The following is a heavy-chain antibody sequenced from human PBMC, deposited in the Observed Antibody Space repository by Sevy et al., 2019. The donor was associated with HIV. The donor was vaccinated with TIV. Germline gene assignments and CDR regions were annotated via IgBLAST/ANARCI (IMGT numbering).Heavy chain of an antibody. D-gene: IGHD4-17*01. V-gene: IGHV3-30*19. Sequence: GGSLRLSCAATGFTFSNYAMHWVRQAPGKGLEWVAVSSYDGGNIYYADSVQGRFTVSRDNSKNTLYLQMNSLRPEDTAMYYCARDFYEFGDPRGLDYWGQGVLVTVSS. CDR2: SSYDGGNI. J-gene: IGHJ4*02. CDR1: GFTFSNYA. CDR3: ARDFYEFGDPRGLDY.